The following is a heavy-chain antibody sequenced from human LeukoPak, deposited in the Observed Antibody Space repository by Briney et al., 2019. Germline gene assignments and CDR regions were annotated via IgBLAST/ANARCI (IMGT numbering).Heavy chain of an antibody. D-gene: IGHD1-26*01. CDR1: GYTFTDYY. J-gene: IGHJ6*03. V-gene: IGHV1-2*02. CDR3: ARDDSGSYYYYYYYMDV. CDR2: INPNSGGT. Sequence: ASVKVSCKASGYTFTDYYMHWVRQAPGQGLEWMGWINPNSGGTNYAQKFQGRVTMTRDTSISTAYMELSRLRSDDTAVYYCARDDSGSYYYYYYYMDVWGKGTTVTISS.